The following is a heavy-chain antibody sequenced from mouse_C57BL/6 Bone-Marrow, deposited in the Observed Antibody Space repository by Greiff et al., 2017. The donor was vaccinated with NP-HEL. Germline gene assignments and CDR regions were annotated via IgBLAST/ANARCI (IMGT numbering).Heavy chain of an antibody. CDR3: ARGGGSSSSYWYFDV. D-gene: IGHD1-1*01. CDR2: IDPSDSYT. Sequence: QVQLQQPGAELVKPGASVKLSCKASGYTFTSYWMQWVKQRPGQGLEWIGEIDPSDSYTNYNQKFKGKATLTVDTSSSTAYMQLSSLTSEDSAVYYCARGGGSSSSYWYFDVWGTGTTVTVSS. CDR1: GYTFTSYW. J-gene: IGHJ1*03. V-gene: IGHV1-50*01.